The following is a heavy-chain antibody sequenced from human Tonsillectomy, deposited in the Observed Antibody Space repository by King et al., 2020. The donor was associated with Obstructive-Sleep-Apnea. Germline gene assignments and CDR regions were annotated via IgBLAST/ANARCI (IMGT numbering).Heavy chain of an antibody. Sequence: VQLVESGGGLVQPGGSLRLSCAASGFTFSSYWMSWVRQAPGKGLEWVANIKQDGSEKYYVDSVKGRFTISRDNAKNSLYLQMNSLRAEDTAVYYCAREGSGWYFYFDYWGQGTLVTVSS. J-gene: IGHJ4*02. V-gene: IGHV3-7*03. CDR1: GFTFSSYW. CDR2: IKQDGSEK. D-gene: IGHD6-19*01. CDR3: AREGSGWYFYFDY.